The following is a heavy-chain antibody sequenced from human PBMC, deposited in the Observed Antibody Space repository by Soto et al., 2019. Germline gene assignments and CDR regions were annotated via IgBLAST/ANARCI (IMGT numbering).Heavy chain of an antibody. Sequence: PGGSLRLSCAASGFTFSSYGMHWVRQAPGKGLEWVAVISYDGSNKYYADSVKGRFTISRDNSKNTLYLQMNSLRAEDTAVYYCAKDFGWLVPQTTKTPSYYFDYWGQGTLVTVSS. V-gene: IGHV3-30*18. CDR3: AKDFGWLVPQTTKTPSYYFDY. CDR2: ISYDGSNK. CDR1: GFTFSSYG. J-gene: IGHJ4*02. D-gene: IGHD6-19*01.